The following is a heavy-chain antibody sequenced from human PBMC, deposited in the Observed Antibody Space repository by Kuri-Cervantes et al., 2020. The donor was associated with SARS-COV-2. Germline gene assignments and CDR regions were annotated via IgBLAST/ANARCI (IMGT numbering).Heavy chain of an antibody. Sequence: GESLKISCAASGFIFSSYGMHWVRQAPGKGLEWVAVISYDGSNKYYADSVKGRFTISRDNSKNTLYLQMSSLRSEDTAVYYCARARGVDLFDPWGQGTLVTVSS. V-gene: IGHV3-30*03. D-gene: IGHD3-16*01. CDR2: ISYDGSNK. CDR3: ARARGVDLFDP. CDR1: GFIFSSYG. J-gene: IGHJ5*02.